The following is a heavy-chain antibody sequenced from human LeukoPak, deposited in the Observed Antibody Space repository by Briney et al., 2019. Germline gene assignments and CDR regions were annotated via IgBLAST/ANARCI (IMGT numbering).Heavy chain of an antibody. J-gene: IGHJ4*02. Sequence: GGSLRLSCAASGFTFSSYWMSWVRQAPGKGLGWVANIKQDGSEKYYVDSVKGRFTISRDNAKNSLYLQMNSLRAEDTAVYYCARVYCTNGVCVFDYWGQGTLVTVSS. D-gene: IGHD2-8*01. CDR2: IKQDGSEK. CDR3: ARVYCTNGVCVFDY. V-gene: IGHV3-7*01. CDR1: GFTFSSYW.